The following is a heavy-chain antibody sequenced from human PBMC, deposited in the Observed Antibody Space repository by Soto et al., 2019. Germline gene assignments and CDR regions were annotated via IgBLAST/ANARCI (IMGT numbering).Heavy chain of an antibody. J-gene: IGHJ6*02. Sequence: ASVKVSCKASGGTFSSYAISWVRQAPGQGLEWMGGIIPIFGTANYAQKFQGRVTITADESTSTAYMELSSLRSEDTAVYYCARVPIQGGWHYYYYYGMDVWGQGTTVTVSS. V-gene: IGHV1-69*13. D-gene: IGHD6-19*01. CDR1: GGTFSSYA. CDR3: ARVPIQGGWHYYYYYGMDV. CDR2: IIPIFGTA.